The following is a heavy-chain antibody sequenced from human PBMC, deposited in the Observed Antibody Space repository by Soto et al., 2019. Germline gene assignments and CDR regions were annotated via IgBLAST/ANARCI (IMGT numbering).Heavy chain of an antibody. CDR2: INSDGSST. CDR1: GFTFSSYW. V-gene: IGHV3-74*01. D-gene: IGHD5-18*01. J-gene: IGHJ6*02. Sequence: GGSLRLSCAASGFTFSSYWMHWVRQAPGKGLVWVSRINSDGSSTSYADSVKGRFTISRDNAKNTLYLQMNSRRAEDTAVYYCARDGSPGIQLWLRDGNYYYGMDVWGQGTTVTVS. CDR3: ARDGSPGIQLWLRDGNYYYGMDV.